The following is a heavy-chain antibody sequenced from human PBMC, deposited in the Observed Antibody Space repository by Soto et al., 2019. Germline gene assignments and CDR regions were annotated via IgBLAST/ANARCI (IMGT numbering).Heavy chain of an antibody. J-gene: IGHJ6*02. CDR2: LSGSGGST. V-gene: IGHV3-23*01. CDR1: GFTFSSYA. Sequence: SGFTFSSYAMSWFRQAPGKGLEWVSALSGSGGSTYYADSVKGRFTISRDNSKNTLYLQMNSLRAEDTAVYYCARDRIPTGMDVWGQGTTVTVSS. CDR3: ARDRIPTGMDV.